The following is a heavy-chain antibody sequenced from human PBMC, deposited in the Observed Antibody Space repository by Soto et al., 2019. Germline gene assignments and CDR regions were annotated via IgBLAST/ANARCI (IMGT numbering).Heavy chain of an antibody. Sequence: SETLSLTCAVYGGSFSGYYWSWIRQPPGKGLEWIGEINHSGSTNYNPSLKSRVTISVDTSKNQFSLKLSSVTAADTAVYYCARGVVLMVYVTIWFDPWGQGTLVTVSS. J-gene: IGHJ5*02. D-gene: IGHD2-8*01. CDR1: GGSFSGYY. CDR3: ARGVVLMVYVTIWFDP. CDR2: INHSGST. V-gene: IGHV4-34*01.